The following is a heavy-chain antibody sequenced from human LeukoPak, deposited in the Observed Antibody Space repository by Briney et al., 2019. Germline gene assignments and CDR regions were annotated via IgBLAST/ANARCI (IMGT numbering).Heavy chain of an antibody. D-gene: IGHD2-2*01. Sequence: PGGSLRLSCAASGFTFSSYSMNWVRQAPGKGLEWVSSISSSSSYIDYADSVKGRFTISRDNAKNSLYLQMNSLRVEDTAVYYCARLDCSSNSCYDVDYWGQGTLVTVSS. V-gene: IGHV3-21*01. J-gene: IGHJ4*02. CDR3: ARLDCSSNSCYDVDY. CDR2: ISSSSSYI. CDR1: GFTFSSYS.